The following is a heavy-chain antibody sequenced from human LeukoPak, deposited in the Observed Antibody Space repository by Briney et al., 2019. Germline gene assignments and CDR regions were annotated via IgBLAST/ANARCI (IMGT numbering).Heavy chain of an antibody. V-gene: IGHV3-33*01. D-gene: IGHD4-17*01. CDR1: GFTFSSYG. CDR3: ARGFSGDYALDY. Sequence: GGSLRLSCAASGFTFSSYGMHWVRQAPGKGLEWVAVIWYDGSNKYYADSVKGRFTISRDNSKNTLYLQMNSLRAEDTAVYYCARGFSGDYALDYWGQGTLVTVSS. CDR2: IWYDGSNK. J-gene: IGHJ4*02.